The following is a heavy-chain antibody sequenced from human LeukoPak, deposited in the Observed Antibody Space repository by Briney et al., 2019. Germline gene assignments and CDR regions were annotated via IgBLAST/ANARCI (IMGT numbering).Heavy chain of an antibody. Sequence: PAGTLSLTCTVSGGSISSTSYNWGWLRQPPGKGLGWGGSIYFSGSTLYNPSLRGRVTISINTSKKQFSLNRRCVTDADAAGYESASPPYYDSSGYSSHWGQGTLVTVSS. CDR1: GGSISSTSYN. CDR3: ASPPYYDSSGYSSH. CDR2: IYFSGST. D-gene: IGHD3-22*01. V-gene: IGHV4-39*01. J-gene: IGHJ4*02.